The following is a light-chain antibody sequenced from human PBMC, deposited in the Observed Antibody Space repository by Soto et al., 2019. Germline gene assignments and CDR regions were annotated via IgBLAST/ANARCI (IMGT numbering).Light chain of an antibody. CDR3: QQYNSYPST. Sequence: DIQMTQSPSTLSASVGDRVTITCRASQSISSWLAWYQQKPGKAPKLLIYDASSLESGGPSRFSGSGSGTEFTLTISSLQPDDFSTYYCQQYNSYPSTFGQGTKLEIK. CDR1: QSISSW. J-gene: IGKJ2*01. V-gene: IGKV1-5*01. CDR2: DAS.